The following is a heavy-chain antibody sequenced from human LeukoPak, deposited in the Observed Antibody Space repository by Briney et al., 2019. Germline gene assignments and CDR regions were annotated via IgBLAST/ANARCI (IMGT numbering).Heavy chain of an antibody. CDR3: ARDLRAVDSGWDY. Sequence: GGSLRLSCAASGFTFSDYYMSWIRRAPGKGLEWVSYISSSGSTIYYADSVKGRFTISRDNAKNSLYLQMNSLRAEDTAVYYCARDLRAVDSGWDYWGQGTLVTVSS. V-gene: IGHV3-11*01. CDR1: GFTFSDYY. D-gene: IGHD6-19*01. CDR2: ISSSGSTI. J-gene: IGHJ4*02.